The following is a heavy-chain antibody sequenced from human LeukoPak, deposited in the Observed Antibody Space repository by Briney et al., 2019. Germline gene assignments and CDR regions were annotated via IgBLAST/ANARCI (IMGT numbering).Heavy chain of an antibody. CDR3: ARTSEYCSGGSCYPGGFDY. Sequence: SQTLSLTCAISGDSVSSNSAAWNWIRQSPSRGLEWLGRTYYRSKWYNDYAVSVKSRITINPDTSKNQFSLQLNSVTPEDTAVYYCARTSEYCSGGSCYPGGFDYWGQGTLVTVSS. D-gene: IGHD2-15*01. J-gene: IGHJ4*02. CDR2: TYYRSKWYN. CDR1: GDSVSSNSAA. V-gene: IGHV6-1*01.